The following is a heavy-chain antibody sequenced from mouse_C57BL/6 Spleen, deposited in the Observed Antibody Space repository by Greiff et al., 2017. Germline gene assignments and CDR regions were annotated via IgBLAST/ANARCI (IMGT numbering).Heavy chain of an antibody. J-gene: IGHJ2*01. V-gene: IGHV1-50*01. CDR3: ARKGGDY. CDR1: GYTFTSYW. Sequence: QVQLQQPGAELVKPGASVKLSCKASGYTFTSYWMQWVKQRPGQGLEWIGEIDPSDSYTNYNQKFKGKATLPVDTSSSTAYMQLSSLTSDDSAVYYCARKGGDYWGQGTTLTVSS. CDR2: IDPSDSYT.